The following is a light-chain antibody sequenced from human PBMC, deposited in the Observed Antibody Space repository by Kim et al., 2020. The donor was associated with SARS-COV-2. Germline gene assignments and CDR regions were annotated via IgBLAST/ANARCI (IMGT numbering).Light chain of an antibody. V-gene: IGKV3-11*01. CDR2: DAS. CDR3: QHNKT. J-gene: IGKJ1*01. Sequence: IVLTQFPATLFLSPGDRATLSCRASQSVSSHLAWYQQRAGQAPRLLIYDASSRATGIPARFSGSGSGTDLTLTISSLEPEDFAVYYCQHNKTFGQGTNLEIK. CDR1: QSVSSH.